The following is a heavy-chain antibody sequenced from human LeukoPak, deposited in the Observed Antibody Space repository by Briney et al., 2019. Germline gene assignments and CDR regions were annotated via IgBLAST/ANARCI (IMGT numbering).Heavy chain of an antibody. CDR1: GYTLTDYY. CDR3: ARGAGYNYPYYFDY. V-gene: IGHV1-2*06. J-gene: IGHJ4*02. D-gene: IGHD5-24*01. CDR2: INPNSGGT. Sequence: ASVKVSCKASGYTLTDYYMHWVRQAPGQGLEWMGRINPNSGGTNYAQKFQGRVTMTRDTSISTVYMELSRLRSDDTAVYYCARGAGYNYPYYFDYWGQGTLVTVSS.